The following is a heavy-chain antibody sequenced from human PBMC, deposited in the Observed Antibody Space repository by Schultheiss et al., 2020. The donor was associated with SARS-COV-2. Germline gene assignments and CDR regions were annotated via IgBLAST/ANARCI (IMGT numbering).Heavy chain of an antibody. CDR3: ASFGWAPPPIDAFDI. CDR1: GYSFTSYW. Sequence: GGSLRLSCKGSGYSFTSYWIGWVRQMPGKGLEWMGIIYPGDSDTRYSPSFQGQVTISADKSISTAYLQWSSLKASDTAMYYCASFGWAPPPIDAFDIWGQGTMVTVSS. D-gene: IGHD6-19*01. V-gene: IGHV5-51*01. J-gene: IGHJ3*02. CDR2: IYPGDSDT.